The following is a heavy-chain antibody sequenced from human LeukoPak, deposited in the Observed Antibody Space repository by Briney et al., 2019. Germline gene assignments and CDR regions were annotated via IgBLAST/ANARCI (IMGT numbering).Heavy chain of an antibody. J-gene: IGHJ5*02. CDR2: IYYSGST. CDR3: ARAPPSIAAQSWFDP. V-gene: IGHV4-39*07. Sequence: SETLSLTCTVSGGSISSGGYYWSWIRQPPGKGLEWIGSIYYSGSTYYNPSLKSRVTISVDTSKNQFSLKLSSVTAADTAVYYCARAPPSIAAQSWFDPWGQGTLVTVSS. CDR1: GGSISSGGYY. D-gene: IGHD6-6*01.